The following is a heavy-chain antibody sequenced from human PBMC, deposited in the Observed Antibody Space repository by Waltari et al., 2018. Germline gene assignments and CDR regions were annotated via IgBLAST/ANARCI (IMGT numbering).Heavy chain of an antibody. J-gene: IGHJ4*02. Sequence: QLQLQESGPGLVKPSETLSLTCTVSGGSISSSSYYWGWIRQPPGKGLEWIGSIYYSGSTYYNPSLKSRVTISVDTSKNQFSLKLSSVTAADTAVYYCARDLGAYSSSSRSDYWGQGTLVNVS. D-gene: IGHD6-6*01. CDR2: IYYSGST. CDR3: ARDLGAYSSSSRSDY. V-gene: IGHV4-39*02. CDR1: GGSISSSSYY.